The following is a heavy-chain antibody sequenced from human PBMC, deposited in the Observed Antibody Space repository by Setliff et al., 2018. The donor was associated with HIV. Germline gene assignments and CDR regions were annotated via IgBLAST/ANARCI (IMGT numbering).Heavy chain of an antibody. Sequence: GGSLRLSCSVSGFTFGDFGMSWVRQAPGKGLEWVANIEYDGSEKYYVESVKGRFTISRDNAKKSLYLQMNNLRAEDTAVYYCATKPGTGTDYWGQGTLVTVSS. J-gene: IGHJ4*02. D-gene: IGHD1-1*01. CDR3: ATKPGTGTDY. CDR1: GFTFGDFG. V-gene: IGHV3-7*01. CDR2: IEYDGSEK.